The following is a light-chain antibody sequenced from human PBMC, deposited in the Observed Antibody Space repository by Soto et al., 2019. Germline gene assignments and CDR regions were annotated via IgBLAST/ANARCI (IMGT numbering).Light chain of an antibody. CDR1: QSVSSN. J-gene: IGKJ5*01. CDR3: QQYNNWPPIT. Sequence: EVVMTQSPATLSVSPGERATLSCRASQSVSSNLAWYQQKPGQAPRLLIYGASSRATGIPARFSGSGSGTEFSLTISSLQSEDFAVYFCQQYNNWPPITFGQGTRLEIK. CDR2: GAS. V-gene: IGKV3-15*01.